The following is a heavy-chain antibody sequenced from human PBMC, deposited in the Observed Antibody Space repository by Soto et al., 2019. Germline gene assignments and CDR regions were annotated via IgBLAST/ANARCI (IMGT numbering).Heavy chain of an antibody. CDR3: ARGIVVVSVGYYYGMDV. D-gene: IGHD3-22*01. V-gene: IGHV1-69*13. Sequence: GASVKVSCKASGGTFSSYAISWVRQAPGQGLEWMGGIIPIFGTANYAQKFQGRVTITADESTSTAYMELSSLRSEDTAVYYCARGIVVVSVGYYYGMDVWGQGTTVTVSS. J-gene: IGHJ6*02. CDR1: GGTFSSYA. CDR2: IIPIFGTA.